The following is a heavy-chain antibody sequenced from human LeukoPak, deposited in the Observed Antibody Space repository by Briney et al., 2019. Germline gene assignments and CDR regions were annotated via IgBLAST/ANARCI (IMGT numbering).Heavy chain of an antibody. V-gene: IGHV3-23*01. CDR2: ISGSGDST. CDR3: ALRGYGDFSPFDY. CDR1: GFTFSRYA. D-gene: IGHD4-17*01. J-gene: IGHJ4*02. Sequence: GGSLRLSCVASGFTFSRYAMSWVRQAPGKGLEWVSVISGSGDSTYYADSVKGRFTISRDNSRNTVYLQMNSLRAEDTALYYCALRGYGDFSPFDYWGQGTLVTVSS.